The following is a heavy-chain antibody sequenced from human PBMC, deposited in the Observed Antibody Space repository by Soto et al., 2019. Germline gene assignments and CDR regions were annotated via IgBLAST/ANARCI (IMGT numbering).Heavy chain of an antibody. CDR3: ARDPTTPDRHDYYMDV. J-gene: IGHJ6*03. CDR2: INSDGSST. Sequence: VGSLRLSWAASGFTCSSYSMSWVRQAPGKGLVWVSRINSDGSSTSYADSVKGRFTISRDNAKNTLYLQMNSLRAEDTAVYYCARDPTTPDRHDYYMDVWGKGTTVTVSS. CDR1: GFTCSSYS. V-gene: IGHV3-74*01. D-gene: IGHD1-1*01.